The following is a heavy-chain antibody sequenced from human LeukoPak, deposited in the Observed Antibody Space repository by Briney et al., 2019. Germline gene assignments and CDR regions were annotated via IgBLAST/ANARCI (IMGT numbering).Heavy chain of an antibody. Sequence: SVKVSCKASGGTFSSYAISWVRQAPGQGLEWMGRIIPILGMANYAQKFQGRVTITADKSTSTAYMELSSLRSEDTAVYYCARVEGWNEYYFDYWGQGTLVTVSS. CDR3: ARVEGWNEYYFDY. CDR2: IIPILGMA. CDR1: GGTFSSYA. V-gene: IGHV1-69*04. D-gene: IGHD1-1*01. J-gene: IGHJ4*02.